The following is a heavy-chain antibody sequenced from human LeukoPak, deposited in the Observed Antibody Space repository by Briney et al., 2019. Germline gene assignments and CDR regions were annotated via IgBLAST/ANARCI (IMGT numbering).Heavy chain of an antibody. D-gene: IGHD3-16*02. CDR1: GFPFNNYG. CDR3: AKGSMITFGGVIAPLDY. J-gene: IGHJ4*02. V-gene: IGHV3-23*01. CDR2: ISNDGGGT. Sequence: GGSLRLSCAASGFPFNNYGLIWVRQAPGKGLEWVAAISNDGGGTMYAAFVEGRFNISRDNSKNTLYLQMNSLRAEDTAVYYCAKGSMITFGGVIAPLDYWGQGTLVTVSS.